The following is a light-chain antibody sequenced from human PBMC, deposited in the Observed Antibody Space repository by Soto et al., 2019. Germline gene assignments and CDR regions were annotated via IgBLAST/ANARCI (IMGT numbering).Light chain of an antibody. CDR3: QQANSFPLT. Sequence: DIQMTQSPSSVSASVGDRVTITCRASQGIYIWLAWYQQKPGKAPKLLIYGASSLQTGVPSSFSSSGSGTDFTLTISRLQPEDSATYFCQQANSFPLTFGGGTKVAL. J-gene: IGKJ4*01. CDR1: QGIYIW. V-gene: IGKV1-12*01. CDR2: GAS.